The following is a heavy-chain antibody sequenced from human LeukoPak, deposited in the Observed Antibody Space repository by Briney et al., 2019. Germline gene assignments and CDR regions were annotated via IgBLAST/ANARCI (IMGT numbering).Heavy chain of an antibody. Sequence: SGPTLFYPTPTLTLTCTFSGFSLRTRGVGVGWIRQPPGKALEWLSLIYWDDESRYSPSLESRLIITRDTSKNQVVLTMADMDPVDTATYYCARLSGFDYWGQGILVTVSS. J-gene: IGHJ4*02. V-gene: IGHV2-5*02. CDR3: ARLSGFDY. CDR1: GFSLRTRGVG. D-gene: IGHD3-10*01. CDR2: IYWDDES.